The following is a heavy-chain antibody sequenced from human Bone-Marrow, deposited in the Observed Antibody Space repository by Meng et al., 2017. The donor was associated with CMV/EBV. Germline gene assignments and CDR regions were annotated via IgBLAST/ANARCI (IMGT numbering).Heavy chain of an antibody. J-gene: IGHJ4*02. CDR2: ISGGGTTI. CDR1: GFIFSTYE. Sequence: GGSLRLSCTVSGFIFSTYEMNWVRLAPGKGLEWVSYISGGGTTIHYADSVKGRFTISRDNAKNTLYLQMNSLRTEDTAVYSCAKDLHDYVWGTYNVDYWGRGTLVTVSS. V-gene: IGHV3-48*03. CDR3: AKDLHDYVWGTYNVDY. D-gene: IGHD3-16*01.